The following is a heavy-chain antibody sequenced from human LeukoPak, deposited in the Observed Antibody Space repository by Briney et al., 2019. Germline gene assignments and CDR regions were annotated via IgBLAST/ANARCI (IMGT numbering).Heavy chain of an antibody. CDR1: GYTFTGYY. J-gene: IGHJ4*02. D-gene: IGHD5-18*01. V-gene: IGHV1-69*06. Sequence: ASVKVSCKASGYTFTGYYMHWVRQAPGQGLEWMGGIIPIFGTANYAQKFQGRVTITADKSTSTAYMELSSLRSEDTAVYYCARDGVGYSYGGYFDYWGQGTLVTVSS. CDR2: IIPIFGTA. CDR3: ARDGVGYSYGGYFDY.